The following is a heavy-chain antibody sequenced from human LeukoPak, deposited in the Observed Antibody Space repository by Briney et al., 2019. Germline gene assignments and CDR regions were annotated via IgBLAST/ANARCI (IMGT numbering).Heavy chain of an antibody. CDR1: GFTFSSYA. Sequence: PGGSLRLSCAASGFTFSSYAMSWVRQAPGKGPEWVSAISGSGGSTYYADSVKGRFTISRDNSKNTLYLQMNSLRAEDTAVYYCAKDRAAADPDSPYSDYWGQGTLVTVSS. J-gene: IGHJ4*02. CDR2: ISGSGGST. CDR3: AKDRAAADPDSPYSDY. V-gene: IGHV3-23*01. D-gene: IGHD6-13*01.